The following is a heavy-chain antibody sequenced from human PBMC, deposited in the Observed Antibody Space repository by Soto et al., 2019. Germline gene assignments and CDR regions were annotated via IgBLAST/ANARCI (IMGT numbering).Heavy chain of an antibody. CDR1: GFTFSSYG. V-gene: IGHV3-30*18. Sequence: QVQLVESGGCVVQPGRSLRLSCAASGFTFSSYGMHWVRQAPGKGLEWVAVISYDGSNKYYADSVKGRFTISRDNSKNTLYLQMNSLRAEDTAVYYCAKDRSYDFWSGYPDYWGQGTLVTVSS. J-gene: IGHJ4*02. CDR2: ISYDGSNK. CDR3: AKDRSYDFWSGYPDY. D-gene: IGHD3-3*01.